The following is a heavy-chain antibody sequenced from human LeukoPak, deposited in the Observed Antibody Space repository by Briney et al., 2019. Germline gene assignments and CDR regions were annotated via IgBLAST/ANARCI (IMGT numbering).Heavy chain of an antibody. J-gene: IGHJ4*02. CDR1: AGSFSGYY. D-gene: IGHD2-2*01. CDR2: INHSGST. Sequence: SETLSLTCAVYAGSFSGYYWSWIRQPPGKGLEWIGEINHSGSTNYNPSLKSRVTISVDTSKNQFSLKLSSVTAADTAVYYCARDRCSSTSCYFDYWGQGTLVTVSS. CDR3: ARDRCSSTSCYFDY. V-gene: IGHV4-34*01.